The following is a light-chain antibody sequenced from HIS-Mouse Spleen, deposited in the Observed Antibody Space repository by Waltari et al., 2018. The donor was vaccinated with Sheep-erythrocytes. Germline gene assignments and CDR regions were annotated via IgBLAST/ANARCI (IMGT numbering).Light chain of an antibody. CDR1: SSAVGSYNL. V-gene: IGLV2-23*01. J-gene: IGLJ3*02. CDR3: CSYAGSSTWV. Sequence: QSALTQPASVSGSPGQSITISCTGTSSAVGSYNLVSWYQHHPAKAPKLMIYEGSKRPSGVSNRFSGSKSGNTASLTISGLQAEDEADYYCCSYAGSSTWVFGGGTKLTVL. CDR2: EGS.